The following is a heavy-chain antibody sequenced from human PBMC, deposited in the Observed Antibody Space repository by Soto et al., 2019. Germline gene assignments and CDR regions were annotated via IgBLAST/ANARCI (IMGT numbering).Heavy chain of an antibody. Sequence: QVQLQQWGVGLLKPSETLSLTCAVYGGSFSGYYWSWIRQPPGKGLEWIGEINHSGSTNYNPSLKSRVTISVDTSKNQFSLKLSSVTAADTAVYYCARGIRIVVVVAAGNWFDPWGQGTLVTVSS. CDR1: GGSFSGYY. CDR2: INHSGST. CDR3: ARGIRIVVVVAAGNWFDP. D-gene: IGHD2-15*01. V-gene: IGHV4-34*01. J-gene: IGHJ5*02.